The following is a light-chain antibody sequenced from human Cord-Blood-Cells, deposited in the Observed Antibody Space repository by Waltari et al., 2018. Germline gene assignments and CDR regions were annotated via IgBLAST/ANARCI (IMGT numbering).Light chain of an antibody. J-gene: IGKJ1*01. Sequence: DIVMTQSPDSLAVSLGERDTINCKSSQSVLYSSNNKNYLAWYKQKPGQPPKLLIYWASTRESGVPDRFSGSGSGTDFTLTISSLQAEDVAVYYFQQYYSTPPTFGQGTKVESK. CDR2: WAS. V-gene: IGKV4-1*01. CDR1: QSVLYSSNNKNY. CDR3: QQYYSTPPT.